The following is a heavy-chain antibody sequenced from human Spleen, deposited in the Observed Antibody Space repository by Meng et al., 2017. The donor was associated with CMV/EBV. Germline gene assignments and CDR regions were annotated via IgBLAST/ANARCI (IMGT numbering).Heavy chain of an antibody. J-gene: IGHJ4*02. CDR2: IYYSGST. CDR1: GGSISHASYY. D-gene: IGHD1-26*01. CDR3: ARDLVGSTDCDY. Sequence: GSLRLSCTVSGGSISHASYYWGWIRQPPEKGLGWIGSIYYSGSTYYNPSLKSRVTISVDTSKNHFPLKVRSVTVADTAVYFCARDLVGSTDCDYWGLGTLVTVSS. V-gene: IGHV4-39*06.